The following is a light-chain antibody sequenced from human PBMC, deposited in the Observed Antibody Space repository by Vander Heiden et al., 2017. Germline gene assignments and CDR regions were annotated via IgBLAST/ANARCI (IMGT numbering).Light chain of an antibody. CDR3: QQFGGLPLS. CDR2: DAS. V-gene: IGKV1-33*01. Sequence: DIQMTQSPSSLSASVGDRVTITCQASHDISKFLNWYPQKSGKGPKLLIYDASHLQTGVPPRFSGSGSGTHFTLTIRNLQPEDMATYYCQQFGGLPLSFGGGTKVEI. CDR1: HDISKF. J-gene: IGKJ4*01.